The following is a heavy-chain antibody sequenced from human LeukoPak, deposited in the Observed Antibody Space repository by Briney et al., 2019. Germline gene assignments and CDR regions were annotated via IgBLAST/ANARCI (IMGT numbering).Heavy chain of an antibody. Sequence: GGSLRLSCAASGFTFSSYAMHWVRQAPGKGLEWVAVISYDGSNKYYADSVKGRFTISRDNSKNTLYLQMNSLRAEDTAVYYCARDLAEDIVLMVYATGDYWGQGTLVTVSS. CDR3: ARDLAEDIVLMVYATGDY. CDR1: GFTFSSYA. J-gene: IGHJ4*02. V-gene: IGHV3-30-3*01. CDR2: ISYDGSNK. D-gene: IGHD2-8*01.